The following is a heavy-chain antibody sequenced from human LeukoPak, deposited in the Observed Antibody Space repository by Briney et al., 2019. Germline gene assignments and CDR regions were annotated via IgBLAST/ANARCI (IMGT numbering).Heavy chain of an antibody. V-gene: IGHV3-9*02. CDR2: FSLYSGSI. CDR1: GFTSSAYA. D-gene: IGHD1-26*01. CDR3: ASVQEWEPSSYFDI. J-gene: IGHJ4*02. Sequence: GGSLRLSSAASGFTSSAYAMHWVRQAPGHGLEWVWGFSLYSGSIGYADSVEWRFTITRHIAKNALSLEMNCLRAGDAGLYFCASVQEWEPSSYFDIGGKGSGDTVSS.